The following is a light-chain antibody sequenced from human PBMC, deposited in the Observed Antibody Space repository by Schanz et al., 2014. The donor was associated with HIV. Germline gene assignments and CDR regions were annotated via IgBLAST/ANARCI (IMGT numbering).Light chain of an antibody. CDR3: ATWDRTLSAVV. Sequence: QSVLTQPPSVSAAPGQRVTISCSGSAFNVGQNYVSWYQQFPGTAPKLLIYGTHDRLSEIPDRFSGYKTGTSATLAIVGLQTGDEADYYCATWDRTLSAVVFGGGTKLTVL. J-gene: IGLJ2*01. V-gene: IGLV1-51*01. CDR2: GTH. CDR1: AFNVGQNY.